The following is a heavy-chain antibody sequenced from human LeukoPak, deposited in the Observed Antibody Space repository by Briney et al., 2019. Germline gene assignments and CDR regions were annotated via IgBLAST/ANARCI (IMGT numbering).Heavy chain of an antibody. D-gene: IGHD2-15*01. CDR3: ARHGPYNSIVVVVAATHDIFDY. CDR1: GGFISSSDYY. V-gene: IGHV4-39*01. J-gene: IGHJ4*02. Sequence: SETLSLTCTVSGGFISSSDYYWGWIRQPPGKGLEWIGSIYYSVTTYYNPSLKSRVTISVDTSKNQFSLKLNSVTAADTAVYYCARHGPYNSIVVVVAATHDIFDYWGQGTLVTVSS. CDR2: IYYSVTT.